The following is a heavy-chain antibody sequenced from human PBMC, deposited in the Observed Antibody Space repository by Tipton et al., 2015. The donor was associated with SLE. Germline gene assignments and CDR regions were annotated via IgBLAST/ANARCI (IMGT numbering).Heavy chain of an antibody. CDR3: ARGGTTVPNWFDP. CDR2: IYYSGST. CDR1: GGSMSSGPYY. D-gene: IGHD4-11*01. V-gene: IGHV4-31*03. J-gene: IGHJ5*02. Sequence: TLSLTCTVSGGSMSSGPYYWSWIRQHPGKGLEWIGNIYYSGSTFYNPSLKSRVTISVDTSKQQFSLRLTSVTAADTAAYYCARGGTTVPNWFDPWGQGTLVTVSS.